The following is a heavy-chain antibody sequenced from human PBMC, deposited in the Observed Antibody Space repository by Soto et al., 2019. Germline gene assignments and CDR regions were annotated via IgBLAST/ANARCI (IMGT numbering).Heavy chain of an antibody. CDR3: AREQWLPGRYFDL. V-gene: IGHV3-64*01. CDR1: GFTFSSYA. CDR2: ISSNGGST. D-gene: IGHD6-19*01. Sequence: EVQLVESGGGLVQPGGSLRLSCAASGFTFSSYAMHWVRQAPGKGLEYVSAISSNGGSTYYANSVKGRFTISRDNSKNTLYLQMGSLRAEDMAVYYCAREQWLPGRYFDLWGRGTLVTVSS. J-gene: IGHJ2*01.